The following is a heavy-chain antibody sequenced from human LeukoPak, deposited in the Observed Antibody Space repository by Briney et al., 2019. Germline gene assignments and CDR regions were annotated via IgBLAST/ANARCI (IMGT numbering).Heavy chain of an antibody. D-gene: IGHD3-22*01. CDR2: MYSGGTT. J-gene: IGHJ3*02. CDR1: GFSVSSNY. CDR3: ARGGNYYDRSGYCSGQALDI. V-gene: IGHV3-53*01. Sequence: PGGSLRLSCAASGFSVSSNYMNWVRQAPGKGLEWVSVMYSGGTTYYADSVKGRFTLSRDKSENTLYLQVNSLRAQDTAVYYCARGGNYYDRSGYCSGQALDIWGQGTMVTVSS.